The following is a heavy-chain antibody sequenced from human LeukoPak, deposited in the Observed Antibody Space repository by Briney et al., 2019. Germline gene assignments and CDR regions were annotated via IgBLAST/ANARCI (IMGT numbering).Heavy chain of an antibody. CDR1: GYTFTGYY. CDR2: INPNSGGT. CDR3: ARGLSGSYARHFDY. Sequence: ASVKVSCKASGYTFTGYYMHLVRQAPGQGLEWMGWINPNSGGTNYAQKFQGRVTMTRDTSISTAYMELSRLRSDDTAVYYCARGLSGSYARHFDYWGQGTLVTVSS. V-gene: IGHV1-2*02. D-gene: IGHD1-26*01. J-gene: IGHJ4*02.